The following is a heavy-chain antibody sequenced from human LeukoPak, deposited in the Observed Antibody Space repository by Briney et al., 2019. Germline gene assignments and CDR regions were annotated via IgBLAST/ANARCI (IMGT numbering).Heavy chain of an antibody. D-gene: IGHD4-23*01. CDR2: IIPIFGTS. V-gene: IGHV1-69*06. Sequence: ASVKVSCKASRYTFTSYDINWVRQATGQGLEWMGGIIPIFGTSNYAQKFQGRVTITADKSTSTAYMELSSLRSEDTAVYYCAREGSDYGGNGDAFDIWGQGAMVTVSS. CDR3: AREGSDYGGNGDAFDI. CDR1: RYTFTSYD. J-gene: IGHJ3*02.